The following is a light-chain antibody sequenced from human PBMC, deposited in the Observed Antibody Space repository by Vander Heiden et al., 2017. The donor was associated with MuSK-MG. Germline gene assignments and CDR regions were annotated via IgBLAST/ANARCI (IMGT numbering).Light chain of an antibody. CDR3: QQYNNWPPMYT. CDR2: GAS. Sequence: EIVMTHSPATPSVSPGERATLPCRASQSVSSNLAWYQQKPGQAPRLLIYGASTRATGIPARFSGSGSGTEFTLTISSLQSEDFAVYYCQQYNNWPPMYTFGQGTKLEIK. J-gene: IGKJ2*01. CDR1: QSVSSN. V-gene: IGKV3-15*01.